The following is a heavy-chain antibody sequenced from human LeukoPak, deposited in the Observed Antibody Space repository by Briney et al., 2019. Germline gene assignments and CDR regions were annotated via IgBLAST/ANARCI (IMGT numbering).Heavy chain of an antibody. V-gene: IGHV3-7*01. CDR1: GFTLSGYW. J-gene: IGHJ4*02. Sequence: PGGSLRLSCAASGFTLSGYWMSWVRQAPGKGLEWVARLHADGIERYYVDPVKGRFTISRVNAKNSLHLQMYSLRLDDTAVYYCARGGYSFDYLGQGTLVTVTS. CDR2: LHADGIER. D-gene: IGHD5-12*01. CDR3: ARGGYSFDY.